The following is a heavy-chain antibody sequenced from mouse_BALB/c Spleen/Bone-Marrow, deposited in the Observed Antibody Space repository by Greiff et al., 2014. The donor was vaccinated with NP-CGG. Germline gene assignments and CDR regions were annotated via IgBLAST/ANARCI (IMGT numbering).Heavy chain of an antibody. Sequence: QVHVKQSGAELVRPGASVALSCKASGYTFTDYEMHWVKQTPVHGLEWIGAIDPETGGTAYNQKFKGKATLTADKSSSTAYMELRSLISEDSAVYYCTRSLYGNYVIDFWGQGTSVTVSS. CDR2: IDPETGGT. V-gene: IGHV1-15*01. CDR1: GYTFTDYE. D-gene: IGHD2-1*01. J-gene: IGHJ4*01. CDR3: TRSLYGNYVIDF.